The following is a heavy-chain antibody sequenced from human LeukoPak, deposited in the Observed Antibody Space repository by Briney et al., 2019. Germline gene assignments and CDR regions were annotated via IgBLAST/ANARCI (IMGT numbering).Heavy chain of an antibody. J-gene: IGHJ5*02. CDR1: GYTFSGYY. CDR3: ARDLGESCLGWFDP. D-gene: IGHD3-10*01. Sequence: ASVKVSCKASGYTFSGYYIHWVRQAPGQGLEWMGWINPNSGVTYYAQNFRGRVTMTRDTSFSTAYMELTSLRSDDTAVYYCARDLGESCLGWFDPWGQGTLVTVSS. CDR2: INPNSGVT. V-gene: IGHV1-2*02.